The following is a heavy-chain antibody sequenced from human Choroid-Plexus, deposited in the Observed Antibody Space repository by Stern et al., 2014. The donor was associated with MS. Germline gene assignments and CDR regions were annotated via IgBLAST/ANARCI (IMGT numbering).Heavy chain of an antibody. CDR2: IYPGDSDI. V-gene: IGHV5-51*03. CDR3: ARAYCGGDCYLGY. CDR1: GYNFTSYR. Sequence: VQLVQSGAEVKKPGESLKISCKGSGYNFTSYRIGWVRQMPGKGLEWMGIIYPGDSDIRYSPSFQAQVTISADKSITTAYLQWSSLKASDTAMYYCARAYCGGDCYLGYWGQGTLVTVSS. J-gene: IGHJ4*02. D-gene: IGHD2-21*02.